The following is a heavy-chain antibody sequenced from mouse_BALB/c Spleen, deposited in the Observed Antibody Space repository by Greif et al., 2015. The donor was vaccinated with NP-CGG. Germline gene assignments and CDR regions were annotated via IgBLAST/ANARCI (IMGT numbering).Heavy chain of an antibody. CDR1: GYTFTSYY. J-gene: IGHJ4*01. Sequence: QVQLQQSGAELVKPGASVKLPCKASGYTFTSYYMYWVKQRPGQGLEWIGEINPSNGGTNFNEKFKSKATLTVDKSSSTAYMQLSSLTSEDSAVYYCTRSHYGYEDAMDYWGQGTSVTVSS. CDR2: INPSNGGT. D-gene: IGHD2-2*01. V-gene: IGHV1S81*02. CDR3: TRSHYGYEDAMDY.